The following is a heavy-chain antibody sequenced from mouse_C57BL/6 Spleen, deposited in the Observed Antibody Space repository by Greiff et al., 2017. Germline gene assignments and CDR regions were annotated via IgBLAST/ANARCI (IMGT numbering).Heavy chain of an antibody. V-gene: IGHV1-55*01. D-gene: IGHD1-1*01. CDR2: IYPGSGST. J-gene: IGHJ2*01. Sequence: VQLQQPGAELVKPGASVKMSCKASGYTFTSYWITWVKQRPGQGLEWIGDIYPGSGSTNYNEKFKSKATLTVDTSSSTAYMQLSSLTSEVSAVYYCAREYYYGSSPYYWGQGTTLTVSS. CDR1: GYTFTSYW. CDR3: AREYYYGSSPYY.